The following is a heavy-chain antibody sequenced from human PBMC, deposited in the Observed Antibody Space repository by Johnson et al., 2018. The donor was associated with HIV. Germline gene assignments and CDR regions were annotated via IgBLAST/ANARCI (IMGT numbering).Heavy chain of an antibody. CDR2: IWFDGSNK. CDR1: GFTFSDYY. J-gene: IGHJ3*02. CDR3: ARASSGYYSDAFDI. V-gene: IGHV3-33*08. Sequence: QVQLVESGGGLVKPGGSLRLSCAASGFTFSDYYMSWIRQAPGKGLEWVAVIWFDGSNKYYADSVKGRFTISRDNSKNTLYLQMNSLRAEDTAVYYCARASSGYYSDAFDIWGQGTMVTVSS. D-gene: IGHD3-22*01.